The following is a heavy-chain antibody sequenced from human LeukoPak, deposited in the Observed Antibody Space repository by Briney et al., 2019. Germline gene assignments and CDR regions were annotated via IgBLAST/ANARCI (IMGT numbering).Heavy chain of an antibody. CDR2: IKQDGSEK. J-gene: IGHJ4*02. V-gene: IGHV3-7*01. Sequence: GGSLRLSCAASGFTFSSYWMSRVRQAPGKGLEWVANIKQDGSEKYYVDSVKGRFTISRDNAKNSLYLQMNSLRAEDTAVYYCARDSYGDYDDYWGQGTLVTVSS. D-gene: IGHD4-17*01. CDR1: GFTFSSYW. CDR3: ARDSYGDYDDY.